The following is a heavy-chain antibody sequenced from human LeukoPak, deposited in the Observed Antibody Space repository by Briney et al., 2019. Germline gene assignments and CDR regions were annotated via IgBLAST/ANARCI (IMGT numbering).Heavy chain of an antibody. CDR1: GFTFSSYG. J-gene: IGHJ6*02. CDR2: IWYDGSNK. Sequence: GGSLRLSCAASGFTFSSYGMHWVRQAPGKGLEWVAVIWYDGSNKYYADSVKGRFTISRDNSKNTLYLQMNSLRAEDTVVYYCARDREVTTPYVYYYYYYGMDVWGQGTTVTVSS. V-gene: IGHV3-33*01. D-gene: IGHD4-17*01. CDR3: ARDREVTTPYVYYYYYYGMDV.